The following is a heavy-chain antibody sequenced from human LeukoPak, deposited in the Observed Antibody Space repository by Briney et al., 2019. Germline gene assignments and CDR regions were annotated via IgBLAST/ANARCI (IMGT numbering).Heavy chain of an antibody. J-gene: IGHJ5*02. Sequence: GASVKVSCKASGYTFTGYYMHWVRQAPGQGLEWMGWINPNSGGTNYAQKFQGRVTMTRDTSISTAYMELSRLRSDDTAVYYCARDPGYDFWSGQKGWFDPWGQGTLVTVSS. D-gene: IGHD3-3*01. CDR1: GYTFTGYY. V-gene: IGHV1-2*02. CDR2: INPNSGGT. CDR3: ARDPGYDFWSGQKGWFDP.